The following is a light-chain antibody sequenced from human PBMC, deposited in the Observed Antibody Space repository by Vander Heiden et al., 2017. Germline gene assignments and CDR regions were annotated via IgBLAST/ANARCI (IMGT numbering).Light chain of an antibody. V-gene: IGLV1-40*01. CDR2: RKD. Sequence: QSVLTQPPSVSGAAGQRNTISCAGTSSNIGSNFDVNWYQHLPGAAPKLLIYRKDLRPSGVPDRFSGSKSGTSASLAITGLQADDEGDYYCQSYDSDLSAPVFGGGTKVTVL. J-gene: IGLJ3*02. CDR3: QSYDSDLSAPV. CDR1: SSNIGSNFD.